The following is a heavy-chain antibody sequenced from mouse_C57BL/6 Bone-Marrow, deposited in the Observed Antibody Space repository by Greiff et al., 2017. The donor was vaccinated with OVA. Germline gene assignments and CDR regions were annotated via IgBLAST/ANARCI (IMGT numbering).Heavy chain of an antibody. CDR3: ARAGTNY. CDR2: IYPGDGDT. Sequence: VQLQESGPELVKPGASVKISCKASGYAFSSSWMNWVKQRPGKGLEWIGRIYPGDGDTNYNGKFKGKATLTADKSSSTAYMQLSSLTSEDSAVYFCARAGTNYWGQGTTLTVSS. D-gene: IGHD4-1*01. CDR1: GYAFSSSW. V-gene: IGHV1-82*01. J-gene: IGHJ2*01.